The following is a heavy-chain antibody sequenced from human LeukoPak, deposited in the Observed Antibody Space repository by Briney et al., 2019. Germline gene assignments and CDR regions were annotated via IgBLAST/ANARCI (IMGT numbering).Heavy chain of an antibody. CDR2: ITGSGLT. CDR3: AKRDYSDSSTFSPLFQS. CDR1: GFTFDDYA. D-gene: IGHD3-22*01. J-gene: IGHJ5*02. V-gene: IGHV3-23*01. Sequence: GRSLRLSCADSGFTFDDYAMHWVRQAPGMGPEWVSAITGSGLTYYADSVKGRFTISRDNSKNTLSLQMESLRAEDTAVYYCAKRDYSDSSTFSPLFQSWGQGTLVTVSS.